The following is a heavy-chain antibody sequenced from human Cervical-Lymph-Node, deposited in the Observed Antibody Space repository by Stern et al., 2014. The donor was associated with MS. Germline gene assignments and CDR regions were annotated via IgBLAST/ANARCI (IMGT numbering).Heavy chain of an antibody. Sequence: EVQLVESGGGLVQPGGSLRLSCAASGFTFSSYWMTWVRQSPGKGLEWVANIKQDGSEPYYANPMKGRFSISRDNAKNSLYLQMNSLRVEDTAVYYCARELVAATRRGSFDIWGQGTMVTVSS. CDR2: IKQDGSEP. J-gene: IGHJ3*02. D-gene: IGHD1-26*01. V-gene: IGHV3-7*01. CDR1: GFTFSSYW. CDR3: ARELVAATRRGSFDI.